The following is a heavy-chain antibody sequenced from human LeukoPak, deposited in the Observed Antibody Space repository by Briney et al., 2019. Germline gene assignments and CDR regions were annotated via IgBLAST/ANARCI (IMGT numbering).Heavy chain of an antibody. CDR1: GLTFSTYA. V-gene: IGHV3-23*01. CDR2: ISESGGTT. D-gene: IGHD2-8*02. CDR3: AKDPSTSWYWYFQH. J-gene: IGHJ1*01. Sequence: LAGGSLRLSCAASGLTFSTYAMSWVRQAPGKGLEWVSGISESGGTTYYADSAKGRFTISRDNFKSTLYLQMNSLRAEDTAVYYCAKDPSTSWYWYFQHWGQGTLVTVSS.